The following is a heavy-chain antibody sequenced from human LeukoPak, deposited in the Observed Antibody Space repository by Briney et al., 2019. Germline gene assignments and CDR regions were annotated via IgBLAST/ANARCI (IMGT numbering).Heavy chain of an antibody. CDR2: FYSNENI. CDR3: ARTYSSGWYRYFDY. D-gene: IGHD6-19*01. J-gene: IGHJ4*02. Sequence: SETLSLTCTVSGGSFSNGLSYWSWIRQPAGKGLEWIGLFYSNENIYYNPSLKSRVTISLDTSKNQFSLNLSSVTAADTAVYYCARTYSSGWYRYFDYWGQGTLVTVPS. CDR1: GGSFSNGLSY. V-gene: IGHV4-61*02.